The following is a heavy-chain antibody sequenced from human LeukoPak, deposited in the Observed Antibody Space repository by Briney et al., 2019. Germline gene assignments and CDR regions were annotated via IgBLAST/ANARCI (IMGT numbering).Heavy chain of an antibody. CDR2: INHSGST. CDR1: GGSFSGNY. J-gene: IGHJ5*02. CDR3: ARDGVYYGSGANWFDP. Sequence: SETLSLTCAVYGGSFSGNYWNWIRQPPGKGLEWIGEINHSGSTSYNPSLKSRVTISGDTSKNQFSLKLSSVTAADTAVYYCARDGVYYGSGANWFDPWGQGTLVTVSS. V-gene: IGHV4-34*01. D-gene: IGHD3-10*01.